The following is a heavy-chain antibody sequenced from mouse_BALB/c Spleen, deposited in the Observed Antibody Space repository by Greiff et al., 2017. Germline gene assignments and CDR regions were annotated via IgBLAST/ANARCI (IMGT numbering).Heavy chain of an antibody. CDR1: GFAFSSYD. CDR2: ISSGGGST. Sequence: EVKVEESGGGLVKPGGSLKLSCAASGFAFSSYDMSWVRQTPEKRLEWVAYISSGGGSTYYPDTVKGRFTISRDNAKNTLYLQMSSLKSEDTAMYYCARRGAMDYWGQGTSVTVSS. V-gene: IGHV5-12-1*01. CDR3: ARRGAMDY. J-gene: IGHJ4*01.